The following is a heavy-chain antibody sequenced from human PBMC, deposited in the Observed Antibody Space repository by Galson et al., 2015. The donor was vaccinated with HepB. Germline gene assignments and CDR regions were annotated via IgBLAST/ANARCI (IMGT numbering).Heavy chain of an antibody. D-gene: IGHD2-2*01. Sequence: QSGAEVKKPGESLKISCKGSGYSFTSYWIGWGRQMPGKGLEWMGIIYPGDSDTRYSPSFQGQVTISAGKSISTAYLQWSSLKASDTAMYYCASALIVVVPAAKEWPDAFDIWGQGTMVTVSS. CDR1: GYSFTSYW. CDR2: IYPGDSDT. CDR3: ASALIVVVPAAKEWPDAFDI. V-gene: IGHV5-51*03. J-gene: IGHJ3*02.